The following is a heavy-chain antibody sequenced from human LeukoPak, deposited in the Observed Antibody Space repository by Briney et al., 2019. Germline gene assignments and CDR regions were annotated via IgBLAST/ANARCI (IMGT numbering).Heavy chain of an antibody. Sequence: SETLSLTCAVYGGSFSGYYWSWIRQPPGKGLEWIGEINHSGSTNYNPSLKSRVTTSVDTSKNQFSLKLSSVTAADTAVYYCARGQWFGESPPFDYWGQGTLVTVSS. V-gene: IGHV4-34*01. CDR3: ARGQWFGESPPFDY. D-gene: IGHD3-10*01. CDR1: GGSFSGYY. CDR2: INHSGST. J-gene: IGHJ4*02.